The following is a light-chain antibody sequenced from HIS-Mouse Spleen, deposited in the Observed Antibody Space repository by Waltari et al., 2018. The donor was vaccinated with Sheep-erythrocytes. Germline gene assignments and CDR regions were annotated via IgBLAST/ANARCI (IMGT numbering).Light chain of an antibody. CDR2: DAS. CDR1: QSVSSY. CDR3: QQRSNWYT. V-gene: IGKV3-11*01. J-gene: IGKJ2*01. Sequence: EIVLTQSPATLSLSPGERATLSCRASQSVSSYLAWYQQKPGQAPRLLIYDASNRATGIPARFNGSGSGTDFTLTTSSLEPEDFAVYYCQQRSNWYTFGQGTKLEIK.